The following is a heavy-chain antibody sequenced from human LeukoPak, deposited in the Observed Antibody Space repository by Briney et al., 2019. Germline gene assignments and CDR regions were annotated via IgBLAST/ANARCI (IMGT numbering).Heavy chain of an antibody. D-gene: IGHD3-22*01. J-gene: IGHJ2*01. Sequence: GGSLRLSCAASGFTFSSYSMNWVRQAPGKGLEWVSYISGSSSTIYISSSSSTTYYADSVKGRFTISRDNAKNSLYLQMNSLRAEDTAVYYCARAHDRITMIVVVTVWYFDLWGRGTLVTVSS. CDR1: GFTFSSYS. CDR3: ARAHDRITMIVVVTVWYFDL. CDR2: ISGSSSTIYISSSSSTT. V-gene: IGHV3-48*04.